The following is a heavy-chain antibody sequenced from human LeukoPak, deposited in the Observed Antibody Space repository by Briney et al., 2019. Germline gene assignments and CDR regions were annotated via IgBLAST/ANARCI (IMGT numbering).Heavy chain of an antibody. CDR2: IKSKTDGGAT. D-gene: IGHD3-10*01. CDR1: GITFINAW. V-gene: IGHV3-15*01. Sequence: GGSLRLSCAASGITFINAWMTWVRQAPGKGLECIGRIKSKTDGGATVYAAPVKGRFTISRDESKNTVYLQMNNLKIEDTAVYFCTHMHRGVPGDWGQGTLVTVSS. CDR3: THMHRGVPGD. J-gene: IGHJ4*02.